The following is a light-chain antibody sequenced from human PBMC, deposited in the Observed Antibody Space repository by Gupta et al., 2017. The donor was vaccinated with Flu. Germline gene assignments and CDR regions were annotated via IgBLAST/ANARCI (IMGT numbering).Light chain of an antibody. J-gene: IGLJ1*01. CDR2: DVT. V-gene: IGLV2-11*01. Sequence: QSALTQPLSVSASPGQSVTISCTGTSSDVGGYNYVSWYQQHPGKAPKLMIYDVTKRPSGVPDRFSGSKSGNTASLTISGLQADDEADYYCCSYAGSYTLGVFGTGTKVTVL. CDR1: SSDVGGYNY. CDR3: CSYAGSYTLGV.